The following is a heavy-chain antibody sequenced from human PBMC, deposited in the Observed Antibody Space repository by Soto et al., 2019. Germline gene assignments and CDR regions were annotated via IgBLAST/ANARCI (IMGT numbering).Heavy chain of an antibody. Sequence: QVQLVESGGGLVRPGGSLRLSCAGSGFTFGDSYMSWIRQAPGKGLEWLSYISPGSRYPAYADSVKGRFTISRDNAKRSLYLQMMSLTAEDTAIYYCVRGGGGGLFDPWGQGTMVTVSS. CDR2: ISPGSRYP. V-gene: IGHV3-11*06. CDR3: VRGGGGGLFDP. CDR1: GFTFGDSY. D-gene: IGHD2-15*01. J-gene: IGHJ5*02.